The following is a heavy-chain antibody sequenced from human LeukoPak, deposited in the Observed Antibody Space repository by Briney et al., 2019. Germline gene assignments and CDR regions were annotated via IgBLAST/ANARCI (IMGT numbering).Heavy chain of an antibody. D-gene: IGHD3-22*01. CDR3: APDYYDSSGYLFIHFDY. Sequence: PGGSLRLSCAASGFTFSSHWMHWVRQAPGKGLVWVSRINSVGSTTTYADSVKGRFTISRDNANNTLYLQMNSLRAEDTAVYYCAPDYYDSSGYLFIHFDYWRQGTLVTVSS. J-gene: IGHJ4*02. V-gene: IGHV3-74*01. CDR1: GFTFSSHW. CDR2: INSVGSTT.